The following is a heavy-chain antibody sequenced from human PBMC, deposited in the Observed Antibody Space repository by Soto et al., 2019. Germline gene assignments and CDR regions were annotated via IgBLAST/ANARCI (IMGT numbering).Heavy chain of an antibody. Sequence: SETLSLTCAVYGGSFSGYYWSWIRQPPGKGLEWIGEINHSGSTNYNPSLKSRVTISVDTSKNQFSLKLSSVTAADTAVYYCAGAPHIVLMVYAILGVRAFDIWGQGTMVTVSS. V-gene: IGHV4-34*01. CDR1: GGSFSGYY. D-gene: IGHD2-8*01. J-gene: IGHJ3*02. CDR2: INHSGST. CDR3: AGAPHIVLMVYAILGVRAFDI.